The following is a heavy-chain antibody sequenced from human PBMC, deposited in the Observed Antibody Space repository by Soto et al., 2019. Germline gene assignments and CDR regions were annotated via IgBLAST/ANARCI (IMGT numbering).Heavy chain of an antibody. CDR3: ARNGSRRQLAYYYYGMDV. J-gene: IGHJ6*02. D-gene: IGHD6-13*01. CDR2: IYYSGST. CDR1: GGSISSYY. V-gene: IGHV4-59*01. Sequence: PSETLSLTCTVSGGSISSYYWSWIRQPPGKGLEWIGYIYYSGSTNYNPSLKSRVTISVDTSKNQFSLKLSSVTAADTAVYYCARNGSRRQLAYYYYGMDVWGQGTTVTVSS.